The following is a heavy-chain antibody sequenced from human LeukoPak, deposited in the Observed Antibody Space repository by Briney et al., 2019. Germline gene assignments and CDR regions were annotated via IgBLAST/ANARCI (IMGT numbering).Heavy chain of an antibody. Sequence: GGSLRLSCAASGFTFSSYAMTWVRQAPGKGLEWVSAMSVIGGSTYYADSVKGRFTISRDNSKNTLYLQMNSLRAEDPAVYYCAKDQTYGSMDVWGKGITVTVSS. J-gene: IGHJ6*03. V-gene: IGHV3-23*01. D-gene: IGHD4-17*01. CDR1: GFTFSSYA. CDR3: AKDQTYGSMDV. CDR2: MSVIGGST.